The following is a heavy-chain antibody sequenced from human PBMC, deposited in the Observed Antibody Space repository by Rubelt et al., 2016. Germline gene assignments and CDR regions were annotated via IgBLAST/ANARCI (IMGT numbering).Heavy chain of an antibody. J-gene: IGHJ4*02. CDR2: ISGTGATI. CDR1: GFTFRDFY. Sequence: VQLVESGGGLVQPGRSLRLSCAASGFTFRDFYMNWIRQAPGKGLELISYISGTGATIHFADSVKGRFTIYRDNARNLLYLQMNSLRAEDTAVYYCARESNDYGDFVFDYWGQGTLVAVSS. V-gene: IGHV3-11*01. CDR3: ARESNDYGDFVFDY. D-gene: IGHD4-17*01.